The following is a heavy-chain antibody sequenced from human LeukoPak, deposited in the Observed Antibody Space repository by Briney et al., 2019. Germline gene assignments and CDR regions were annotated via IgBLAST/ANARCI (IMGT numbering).Heavy chain of an antibody. CDR3: AREDWYFDL. Sequence: SQTLSLTCTVSGGSISSGDYYWSWIRQPPGKGLEWIGEINHSGSTNYSPSLKSRVTISLDTSKNQFFLRLTSVTAADTAVYYCAREDWYFDLWGRGTLVTVSS. V-gene: IGHV4-30-4*01. CDR2: INHSGST. CDR1: GGSISSGDYY. J-gene: IGHJ2*01.